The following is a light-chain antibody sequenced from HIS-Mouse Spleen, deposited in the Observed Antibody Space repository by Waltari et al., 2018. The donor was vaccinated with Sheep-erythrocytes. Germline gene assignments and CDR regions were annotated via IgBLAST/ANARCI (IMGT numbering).Light chain of an antibody. CDR2: QDS. V-gene: IGLV3-1*01. Sequence: SYELTQPPSVSVSPGQTASITCSGDKLGDKYACWYQQKPGQSPVLVIYQDSKRPSGGPGRLSGSNSGNTATLTISGTQAMDEADYYCQAWDSSTVVFGGGTKLTVL. CDR3: QAWDSSTVV. J-gene: IGLJ2*01. CDR1: KLGDKY.